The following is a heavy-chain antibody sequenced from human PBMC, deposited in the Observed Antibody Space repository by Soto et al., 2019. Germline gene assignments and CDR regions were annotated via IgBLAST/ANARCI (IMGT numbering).Heavy chain of an antibody. V-gene: IGHV3-21*01. CDR3: ATLVVVAATTRVPNFDY. J-gene: IGHJ4*02. CDR2: ISSSSSYI. Sequence: GGSLRLSCAASGFTFSSYSMNWVRQAPGKGLEWVSSISSSSSYIYYADSVKGRFTISRDNAKNSLYLQMNSLRAEDTAVYYCATLVVVAATTRVPNFDYWGQGTLVTVSS. D-gene: IGHD2-15*01. CDR1: GFTFSSYS.